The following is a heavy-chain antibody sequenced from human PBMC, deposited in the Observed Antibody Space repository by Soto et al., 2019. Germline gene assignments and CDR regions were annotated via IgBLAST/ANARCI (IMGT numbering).Heavy chain of an antibody. CDR2: IYYSGST. CDR3: AGKKGFYYFDY. D-gene: IGHD3-3*01. J-gene: IGHJ4*02. Sequence: QLQLQESGPGLVKPSETLSLTCTVSGGSISSSSYYWGWIRQPPGKGLEWIGSIYYSGSTYYNPSLKSRVIISVDTSKNQFSLKLSSVTAADTAVYYCAGKKGFYYFDYWGQGTLVTVSS. V-gene: IGHV4-39*01. CDR1: GGSISSSSYY.